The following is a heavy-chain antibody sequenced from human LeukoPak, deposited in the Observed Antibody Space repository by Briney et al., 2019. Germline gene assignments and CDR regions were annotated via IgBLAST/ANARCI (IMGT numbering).Heavy chain of an antibody. Sequence: QGGSLRLSCSASGFTFSTYAMHWVRQAPGKGLEYVSAIGTNGISTYYADSVDGRFTISRDNSRNTMWLQMSSLRPEDTAVYYCVKGAQVVYSHSFDFWGQGNLVTVSS. J-gene: IGHJ4*02. CDR3: VKGAQVVYSHSFDF. CDR2: IGTNGIST. D-gene: IGHD4-11*01. V-gene: IGHV3-64D*06. CDR1: GFTFSTYA.